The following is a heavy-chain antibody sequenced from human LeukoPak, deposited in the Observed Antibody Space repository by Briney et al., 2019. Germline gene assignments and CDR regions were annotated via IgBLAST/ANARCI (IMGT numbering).Heavy chain of an antibody. CDR1: GFTFNFYA. Sequence: GGSLTLSCAASGFTFNFYAMNWVRQAPGKGLEWVSSISSSSSYIYYADSVKGRFTISRDNAKNSLYLQMNSLRAEDTAVYYCARDPKYYDFWSGYFYFDYWGQGTLVTVSS. D-gene: IGHD3-3*01. J-gene: IGHJ4*02. V-gene: IGHV3-21*01. CDR3: ARDPKYYDFWSGYFYFDY. CDR2: ISSSSSYI.